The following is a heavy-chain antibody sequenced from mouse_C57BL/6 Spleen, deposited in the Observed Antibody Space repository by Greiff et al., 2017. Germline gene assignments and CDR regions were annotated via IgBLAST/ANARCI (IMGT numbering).Heavy chain of an antibody. CDR1: GYTFTSYW. J-gene: IGHJ4*01. D-gene: IGHD2-4*01. V-gene: IGHV1-69*01. Sequence: QVQLQQPGAELVMPGASVKLSCKASGYTFTSYWMHWVKQRPGQGLEWIGEIDPSDSYTNYNQKFKGKSTLTVDKSSSTAYMQLSSLTSEDSAVYYCARRKIYYDYDDGDYYAMDYWGQGTSVTVSS. CDR2: IDPSDSYT. CDR3: ARRKIYYDYDDGDYYAMDY.